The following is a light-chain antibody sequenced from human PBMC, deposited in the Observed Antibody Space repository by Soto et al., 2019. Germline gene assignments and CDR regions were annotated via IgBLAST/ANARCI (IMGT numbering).Light chain of an antibody. V-gene: IGLV2-23*02. CDR2: EVS. CDR1: SSDVGSYNL. Sequence: QSVLAQPASVSGSPGQSITISCTGTSSDVGSYNLVSWYQQPPGNVPKLIIYEVSKRPSGVSNRFSGSESGNTASLTISGLQAEDEADYYCCSYAGRTTLFGTGTKVTVL. CDR3: CSYAGRTTL. J-gene: IGLJ1*01.